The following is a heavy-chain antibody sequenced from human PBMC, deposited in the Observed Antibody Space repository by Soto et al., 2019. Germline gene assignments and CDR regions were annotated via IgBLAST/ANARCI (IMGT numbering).Heavy chain of an antibody. J-gene: IGHJ6*02. V-gene: IGHV1-8*01. CDR1: GYTFTSYD. CDR2: MNPNSGNT. Sequence: GPSVKVSCKASGYTFTSYDINWVRQATGQGLEWMGWMNPNSGNTGYAQKFQGRVTMTRNTSISTAYMELSSLRSEDTAVYYCARFMVRGVIPQRYYYYYGMDVWGQGTTVTVSS. D-gene: IGHD3-10*01. CDR3: ARFMVRGVIPQRYYYYYGMDV.